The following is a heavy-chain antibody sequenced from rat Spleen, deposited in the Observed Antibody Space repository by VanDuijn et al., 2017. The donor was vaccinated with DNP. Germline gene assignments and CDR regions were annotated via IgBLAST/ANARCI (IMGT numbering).Heavy chain of an antibody. CDR3: TTRGDGYDNWVAY. Sequence: EVKLVEFGGGLVLTGRSLNFSCAASGFSFNDYWMGWVRQAPGKGLEWIGEIDKDSSIINYTPSLKDKFTISRDNAQNTLYLQMSKLGAEDTAIYYCTTRGDGYDNWVAYWGQGTLVTVSS. CDR1: GFSFNDYW. CDR2: IDKDSSII. J-gene: IGHJ3*01. D-gene: IGHD1-4*01. V-gene: IGHV4-2*01.